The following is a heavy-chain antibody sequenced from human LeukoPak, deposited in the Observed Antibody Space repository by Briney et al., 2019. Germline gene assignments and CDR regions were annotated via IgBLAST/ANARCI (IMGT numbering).Heavy chain of an antibody. CDR3: ARDQFSSIAAQYWFDP. CDR1: GDSVSSNSAA. V-gene: IGHV6-1*01. CDR2: TYYRSKWYN. Sequence: SQTLSLTCAISGDSVSSNSAAWNWIRQSPSRGLEWLGRTYYRSKWYNDYAVSVKSRITINPDTSKNQFSLQLNSVTPEDTAVYYCARDQFSSIAAQYWFDPWGQGTLVTVSS. J-gene: IGHJ5*02. D-gene: IGHD6-6*01.